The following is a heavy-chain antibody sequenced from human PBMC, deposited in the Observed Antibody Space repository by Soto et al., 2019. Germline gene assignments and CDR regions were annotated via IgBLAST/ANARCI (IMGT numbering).Heavy chain of an antibody. CDR2: IYYSGST. D-gene: IGHD2-15*01. V-gene: IGHV4-31*03. J-gene: IGHJ6*02. CDR1: GGSISSGGYY. CDR3: ARAPRGGGYYYGMDV. Sequence: SETLSLTCTVSGGSISSGGYYWSWIRQHPGKGLEWIGYIYYSGSTYYNPSLKSRVTISVDTSKNQFSLKLSSVTAADTAVYYCARAPRGGGYYYGMDVWGQGTTVTVSS.